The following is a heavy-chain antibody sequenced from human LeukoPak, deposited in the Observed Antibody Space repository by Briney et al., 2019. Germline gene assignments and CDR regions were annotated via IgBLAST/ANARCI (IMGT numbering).Heavy chain of an antibody. D-gene: IGHD1-1*01. V-gene: IGHV4-59*01. Sequence: SETLSLTCTVSGGSISSYYWSWIRQPPGKELEWIGYISYSGSTNFNPSLNSRVTISVDTSKNQFSLKLSSVTAADTAVYYCAREGTAGTNLNWFDPWGQGTLVTVSS. CDR2: ISYSGST. CDR3: AREGTAGTNLNWFDP. CDR1: GGSISSYY. J-gene: IGHJ5*02.